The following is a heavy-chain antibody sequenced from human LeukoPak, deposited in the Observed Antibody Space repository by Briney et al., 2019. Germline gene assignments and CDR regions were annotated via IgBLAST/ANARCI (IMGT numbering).Heavy chain of an antibody. Sequence: ASVKVSCKASGYTFTGYYMHWVRQAPGQGLEWMGWINPNSGGTNYAQKFQGRVTMTRDTSISTAYMELSRLRSDDTAVYYCARGYSSSWADPYYFDYWGQGTLITVSS. CDR2: INPNSGGT. V-gene: IGHV1-2*02. CDR3: ARGYSSSWADPYYFDY. CDR1: GYTFTGYY. D-gene: IGHD6-13*01. J-gene: IGHJ4*02.